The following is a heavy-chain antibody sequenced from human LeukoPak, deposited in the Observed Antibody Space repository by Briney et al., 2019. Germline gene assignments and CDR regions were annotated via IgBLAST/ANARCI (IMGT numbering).Heavy chain of an antibody. CDR3: AREVVTAIGDFDY. Sequence: PSETLSLTCAVYGGSFSGYYWSWIRQPPGKGLEWIGEINHSGSTNYNPSLKSRVTISVDTSKNQFSLKLSSVTAADTAVYYCAREVVTAIGDFDYWGHGTLVTVAS. CDR2: INHSGST. J-gene: IGHJ4*01. CDR1: GGSFSGYY. V-gene: IGHV4-34*01. D-gene: IGHD2-21*02.